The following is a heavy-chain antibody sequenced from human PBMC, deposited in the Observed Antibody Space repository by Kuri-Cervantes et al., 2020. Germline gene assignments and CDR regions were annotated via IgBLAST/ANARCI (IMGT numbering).Heavy chain of an antibody. D-gene: IGHD1-26*01. V-gene: IGHV5-51*01. J-gene: IGHJ6*03. CDR3: ARHAGIVGAHYYYYYMDV. Sequence: GESLKISCKGSGYTFTNYWIGWVRQMPGKGLEWMGITYPDDSDTTYSPSFEGQVTFSADKSISTAYLQWSSLKASDTAMYYCARHAGIVGAHYYYYYMDVWGKGTTVTVSS. CDR1: GYTFTNYW. CDR2: TYPDDSDT.